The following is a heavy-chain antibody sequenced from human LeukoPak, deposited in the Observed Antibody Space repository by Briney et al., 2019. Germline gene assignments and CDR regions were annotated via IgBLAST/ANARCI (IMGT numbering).Heavy chain of an antibody. V-gene: IGHV3-7*01. Sequence: GGSLRLSCAASGFTFSSYWMTWVRQAPGKGLEWVANIKQDGSEKYYVDSVKGRFTISRDNAKNSLHLQMNSLRAEDTAVYHCARGGWEPLDYWGQGILVTVSS. CDR3: ARGGWEPLDY. CDR2: IKQDGSEK. D-gene: IGHD1-26*01. CDR1: GFTFSSYW. J-gene: IGHJ4*02.